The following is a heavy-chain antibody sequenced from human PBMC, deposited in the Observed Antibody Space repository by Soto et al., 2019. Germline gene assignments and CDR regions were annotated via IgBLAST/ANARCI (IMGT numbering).Heavy chain of an antibody. CDR3: AHSASELFDGSGWREVFDP. D-gene: IGHD6-19*01. V-gene: IGHV2-5*02. Sequence: SGPTLVKPTQTLTLTYTFSGFSLSTSGVGVGWIRQPPGKALEWLALIYWDDDKRYSPSLKSRLTITKDTSKNQVVLTMTNMDPVDTATYYCAHSASELFDGSGWREVFDPWGQGTLVTVSS. CDR2: IYWDDDK. CDR1: GFSLSTSGVG. J-gene: IGHJ5*02.